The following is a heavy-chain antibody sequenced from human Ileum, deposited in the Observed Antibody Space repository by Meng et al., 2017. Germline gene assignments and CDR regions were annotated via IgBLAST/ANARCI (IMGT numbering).Heavy chain of an antibody. CDR2: MYFSGST. D-gene: IGHD3-22*01. V-gene: IGHV4-61*01. CDR3: ARGHYDKYFDS. CDR1: GGSVNTGSYY. Sequence: SSPGLVRPSETPSPTCTIAGGSVNTGSYYWSWIRQPPGKGLEWIGYMYFSGSTKYNASLKSRVSISVDTSKKQFSLNLTSVTAADTAVYYCARGHYDKYFDSWGQGTLVTVSS. J-gene: IGHJ4*02.